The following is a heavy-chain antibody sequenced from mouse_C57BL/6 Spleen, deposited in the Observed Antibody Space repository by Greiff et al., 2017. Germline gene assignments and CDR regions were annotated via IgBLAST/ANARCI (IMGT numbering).Heavy chain of an antibody. V-gene: IGHV5-6*01. J-gene: IGHJ2*01. CDR3: ARQDGYYDY. Sequence: EVQGVESGGDLVKPGGSLKLSCAASGFTFSSYGMSWVRQTPDKRLEWVATISSGGSYTYYPDSVKGRFTISRDNAKNTMYLIMSSLKSEDTAMYYCARQDGYYDYWGQGTTLTVSS. D-gene: IGHD2-3*01. CDR2: ISSGGSYT. CDR1: GFTFSSYG.